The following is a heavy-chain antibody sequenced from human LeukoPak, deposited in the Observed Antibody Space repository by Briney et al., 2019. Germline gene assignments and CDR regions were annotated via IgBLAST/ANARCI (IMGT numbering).Heavy chain of an antibody. CDR2: IKQDGSEI. J-gene: IGHJ3*02. CDR3: ARDKPLVGATGTFDI. D-gene: IGHD1-26*01. Sequence: GESLKISCKGSGYSFTSYWIGWVRQAPGKGLEWVANIKQDGSEIHSVDSVKGRFTISRDNAKNSLYLQMNSLRAEDTAVYYCARDKPLVGATGTFDIWGQGTMVTVSS. V-gene: IGHV3-7*01. CDR1: GYSFTSYW.